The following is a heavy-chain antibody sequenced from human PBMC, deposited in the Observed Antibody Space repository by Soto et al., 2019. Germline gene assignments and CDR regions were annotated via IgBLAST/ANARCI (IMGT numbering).Heavy chain of an antibody. V-gene: IGHV4-59*01. CDR2: IYYSGST. J-gene: IGHJ5*02. D-gene: IGHD6-13*01. CDR3: ARAGVAAADRWFDP. Sequence: PSETLSLTCTVSGGSISSYYWSWIRQPPGKGLEWIGYIYYSGSTNYNPSLKSRVTISVDTSKNQFSLKLSSVTAADTAVYYCARAGVAAADRWFDPWGQGTLVTVSS. CDR1: GGSISSYY.